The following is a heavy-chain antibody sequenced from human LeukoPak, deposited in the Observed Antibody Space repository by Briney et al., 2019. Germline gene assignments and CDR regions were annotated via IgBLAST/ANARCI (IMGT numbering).Heavy chain of an antibody. D-gene: IGHD5-18*01. V-gene: IGHV4-59*01. J-gene: IGHJ4*02. CDR3: ARVGTQGYNYGYEDY. Sequence: PSETLSLTCTVSGGSISSYYWSWIRQPPGKGLEWIGYIYHSGITNYNPSLKSRVTISIDTSKNQFSLKVNSVTTADTAVYYCARVGTQGYNYGYEDYWGQGTLVTVSS. CDR1: GGSISSYY. CDR2: IYHSGIT.